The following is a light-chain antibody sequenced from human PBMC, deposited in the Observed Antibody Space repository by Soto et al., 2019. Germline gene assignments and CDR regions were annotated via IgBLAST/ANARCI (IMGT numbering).Light chain of an antibody. CDR2: GVS. CDR1: ISDFVVYNY. J-gene: IGLJ3*02. CDR3: SSHTTTSTLV. Sequence: QSVLTQPASVSGSPGQSITISCTGTISDFVVYNYVSWYQQHPGKAPKLMIYGVSNRPSGVSNRFSGSKSGNTASLTISGLQADDEADYYCSSHTTTSTLVFGGGTKVTVL. V-gene: IGLV2-14*01.